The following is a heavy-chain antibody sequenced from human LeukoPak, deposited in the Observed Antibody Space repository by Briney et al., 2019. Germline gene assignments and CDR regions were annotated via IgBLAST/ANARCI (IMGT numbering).Heavy chain of an antibody. D-gene: IGHD6-13*01. CDR3: ARGSLYSNTFYYYYYYYMDV. CDR2: INHSGST. V-gene: IGHV4-34*01. CDR1: GGSFSGYY. J-gene: IGHJ6*03. Sequence: SETLSLTCAVYGGSFSGYYWSWIRQPPGKGLEWIGGINHSGSTNYNPSLKSRVTISVDTSKNQFSLKLSSVTAADTAVYYCARGSLYSNTFYYYYYYYMDVWGKGTTVTVSS.